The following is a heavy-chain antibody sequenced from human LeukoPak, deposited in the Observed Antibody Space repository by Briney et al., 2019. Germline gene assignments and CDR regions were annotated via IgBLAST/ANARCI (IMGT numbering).Heavy chain of an antibody. V-gene: IGHV4-34*01. CDR2: INHGGST. D-gene: IGHD1-26*01. J-gene: IGHJ4*02. CDR3: ATLAPVYSGSYYLKYYFDY. CDR1: GGSFSGYY. Sequence: SETLSLTCAVYGGSFSGYYWSWIRQPPGKGLEWIGEINHGGSTNYNPSLKSRVTISVDTSKNQFSLKLSSVTAADTAVYYCATLAPVYSGSYYLKYYFDYWGQGTLVTVSS.